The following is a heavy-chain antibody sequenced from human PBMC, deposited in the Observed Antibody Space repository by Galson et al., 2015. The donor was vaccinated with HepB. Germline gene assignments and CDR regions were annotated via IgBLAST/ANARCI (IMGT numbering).Heavy chain of an antibody. CDR2: IYHSGST. CDR3: ARDRFVATACDY. CDR1: GYSIRSGYY. Sequence: ETLSLTCTVSGYSIRSGYYWGWIRQPPGKGLEWIGSIYHSGSTYFNPTLKSRVTISVDTSKNQFSLKLSSVTAADTAIYYCARDRFVATACDYWGQGTLVTVSS. V-gene: IGHV4-38-2*02. D-gene: IGHD5-12*01. J-gene: IGHJ4*02.